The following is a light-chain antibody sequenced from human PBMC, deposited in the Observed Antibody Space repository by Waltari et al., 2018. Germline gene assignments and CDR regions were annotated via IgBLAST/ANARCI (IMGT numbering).Light chain of an antibody. J-gene: IGKJ4*01. CDR2: DAS. V-gene: IGKV3-11*01. CDR3: QQRTHSLT. CDR1: QSVSSN. Sequence: ENLLTQSPGTLSLSPGERATLSCRASQSVSSNLALYQQKPGQVPRLLIYDASIRATGIPARFGGSGSGTDFILTISSLEPEDFAVYYCQQRTHSLTFGGGTKVEIK.